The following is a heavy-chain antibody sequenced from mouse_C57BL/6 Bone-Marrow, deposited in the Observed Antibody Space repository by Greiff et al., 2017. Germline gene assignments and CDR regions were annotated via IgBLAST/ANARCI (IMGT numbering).Heavy chain of an antibody. CDR3: ARLYYGSSLFDY. V-gene: IGHV1-82*01. D-gene: IGHD1-1*01. CDR1: GYAFSSSW. J-gene: IGHJ2*01. Sequence: QVQLQQSGPELVKPGASVKISCKASGYAFSSSWMNWVKQRPGKGLEWIGRIYPGDGDTNYNGKFKGKATLTAAKSSSTAYMQLSILTSEDSAVYFCARLYYGSSLFDYWGQGTTLTVSS. CDR2: IYPGDGDT.